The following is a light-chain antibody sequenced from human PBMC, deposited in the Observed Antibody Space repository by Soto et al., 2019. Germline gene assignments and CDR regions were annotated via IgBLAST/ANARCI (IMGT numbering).Light chain of an antibody. Sequence: EIVLTQSPDTLSLSPGERATLSCRASQSVSSYLAWYQQKPGQAPRLLIYDASNRATGIPARFSGSGSGTEFTLTIGSLEPEDFAVYCCQQRSSWPLTFGGGTKVGIK. J-gene: IGKJ4*01. CDR1: QSVSSY. V-gene: IGKV3-11*01. CDR2: DAS. CDR3: QQRSSWPLT.